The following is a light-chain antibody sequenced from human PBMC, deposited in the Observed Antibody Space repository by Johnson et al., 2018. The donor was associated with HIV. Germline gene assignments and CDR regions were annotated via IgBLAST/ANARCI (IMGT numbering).Light chain of an antibody. V-gene: IGLV1-51*01. CDR3: ETWVSSLSGV. CDR1: SSNIGNSY. CDR2: DNN. Sequence: QSVLTQPPSVSAAPGQKVTISCSGSSSNIGNSYVSWYQQLPGTAPKLLIYDNNKRPSGIPDRFSCSKSGTSATLGITGLQTGDEADYYCETWVSSLSGVFGTGTKVTVL. J-gene: IGLJ1*01.